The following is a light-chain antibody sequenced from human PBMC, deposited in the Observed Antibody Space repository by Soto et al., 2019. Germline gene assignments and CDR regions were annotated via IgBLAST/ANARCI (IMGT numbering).Light chain of an antibody. CDR3: QQYNNWPPMA. CDR1: QSVCSRC. CDR2: GAS. Sequence: ETVLTQSPGTLSLSPGERVTLSCRASQSVCSRCLAWYQQKPGQSPRLLIYGASSRATGIPDRFSGSGSGTDFTLTISSLQSEDFAVYYCQQYNNWPPMAFGQGTKVEIK. J-gene: IGKJ1*01. V-gene: IGKV3-20*01.